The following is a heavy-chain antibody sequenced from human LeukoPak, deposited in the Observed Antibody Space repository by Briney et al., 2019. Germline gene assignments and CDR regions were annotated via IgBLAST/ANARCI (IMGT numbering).Heavy chain of an antibody. Sequence: NPSETLSLTCTVSGGSISSSRNYWAWIRQPPGKGLEWVASVHYSGTSYYNPSLKSRVTIFVNTSDKQVSLELTSVTAADTAAYYCARDKTTRGYSGYDPFDYWGQGILVTVSS. V-gene: IGHV4-39*02. CDR1: GGSISSSRNY. J-gene: IGHJ4*02. CDR3: ARDKTTRGYSGYDPFDY. CDR2: VHYSGTS. D-gene: IGHD5-12*01.